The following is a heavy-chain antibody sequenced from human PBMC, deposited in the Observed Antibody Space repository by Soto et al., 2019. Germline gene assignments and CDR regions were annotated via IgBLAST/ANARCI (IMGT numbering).Heavy chain of an antibody. D-gene: IGHD1-26*01. CDR2: INHSGST. V-gene: IGHV4-34*01. CDR3: ARCRRGVGAPVY. CDR1: GGSFSGYY. J-gene: IGHJ4*02. Sequence: QVQLQQWGAGLLKPSETLSLTCAVYGGSFSGYYWSWIRQPPGKGLEWIGEINHSGSTNYNPSLKSRVTISVDTSKNQFSLKLSSVTAADTAVDYCARCRRGVGAPVYWGQGTLVTVSS.